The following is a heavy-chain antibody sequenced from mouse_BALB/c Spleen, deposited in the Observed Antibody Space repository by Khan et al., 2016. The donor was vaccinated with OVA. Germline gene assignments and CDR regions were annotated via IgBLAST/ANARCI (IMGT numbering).Heavy chain of an antibody. CDR2: IWGDGST. J-gene: IGHJ1*01. Sequence: QVQLQESGPGLVAPSQSLSMTCTVSGFSLTKYGVSWVRQPPGQGLEWLGEIWGDGSTHYHSALMSRLSISKDNSTNQAFLILNSLQPDDTATYYCAKFFYGGSSNWYIDVWGAGTTVTVSA. CDR1: GFSLTKYG. V-gene: IGHV2-3*01. CDR3: AKFFYGGSSNWYIDV. D-gene: IGHD1-1*01.